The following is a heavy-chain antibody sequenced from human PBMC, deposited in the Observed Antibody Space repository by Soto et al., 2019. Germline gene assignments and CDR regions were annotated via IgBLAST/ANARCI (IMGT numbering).Heavy chain of an antibody. CDR1: GYTFTSYY. V-gene: IGHV1-46*03. CDR3: ARGQGYCSGGSCRDLYYYGMDV. CDR2: INPSGGST. J-gene: IGHJ6*02. Sequence: ASVKVSCKASGYTFTSYYMHWVRQAPGQGLEWMGIINPSGGSTSYAQKFQGRVTMTRDTSTGTVYMELSSLRSEDTAVYYCARGQGYCSGGSCRDLYYYGMDVWGQGTTVTVSS. D-gene: IGHD2-15*01.